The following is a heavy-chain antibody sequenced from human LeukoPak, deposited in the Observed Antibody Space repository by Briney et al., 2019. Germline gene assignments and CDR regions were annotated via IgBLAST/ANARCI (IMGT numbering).Heavy chain of an antibody. D-gene: IGHD6-6*01. CDR2: ISSGSSYI. J-gene: IGHJ4*02. Sequence: GGSLRLSCAASGFTFSDYNMNWVRQAPGKGLEWVSSISSGSSYIYYADSVKGRFTISRDNAKNSLYLQMNSLRAEDTALYHCARASSLDYWGQGTLVTVSS. V-gene: IGHV3-21*01. CDR1: GFTFSDYN. CDR3: ARASSLDY.